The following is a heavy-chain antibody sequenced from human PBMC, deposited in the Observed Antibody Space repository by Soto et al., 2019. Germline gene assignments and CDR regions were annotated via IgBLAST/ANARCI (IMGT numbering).Heavy chain of an antibody. D-gene: IGHD6-19*01. Sequence: PGGSLRLSCAASGFTFSSYGMHWVRQAPGKGLEWVAVISYDGSNKYYAGSVKGRFTISRDNSKNTLYLQMNSLRAEDTAVYYCARTIAQWLVRGEADYWGQGTLVTVSS. CDR3: ARTIAQWLVRGEADY. CDR2: ISYDGSNK. CDR1: GFTFSSYG. V-gene: IGHV3-30*03. J-gene: IGHJ4*02.